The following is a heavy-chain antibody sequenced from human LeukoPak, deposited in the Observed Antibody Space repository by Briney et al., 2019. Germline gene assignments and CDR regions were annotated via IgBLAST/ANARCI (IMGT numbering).Heavy chain of an antibody. J-gene: IGHJ4*02. CDR2: ISPYNGNT. Sequence: ASVTVSCKASGYTFISYGLTWVRQAPGQGLEWMGWISPYNGNTNYAQKLQGRVTMTTDTSTSTAYMELRSLRSDDTAVYYCARVIAVTGTANYFDYWGQGTLVTVSS. CDR3: ARVIAVTGTANYFDY. D-gene: IGHD6-19*01. V-gene: IGHV1-18*01. CDR1: GYTFISYG.